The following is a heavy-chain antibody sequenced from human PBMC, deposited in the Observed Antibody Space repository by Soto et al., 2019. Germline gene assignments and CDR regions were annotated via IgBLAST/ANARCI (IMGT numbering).Heavy chain of an antibody. Sequence: ASMKVSSHYSGYTFTHCGITWVRQAPGQGLGWMGWISVNNGNTDYAQKFQGRVTMTTDTSTSTAYMELRSLRSDDTAVYYCATSYDSGFDPWGQGTLVNVSS. J-gene: IGHJ5*02. CDR2: ISVNNGNT. CDR1: GYTFTHCG. D-gene: IGHD5-12*01. CDR3: ATSYDSGFDP. V-gene: IGHV1-18*04.